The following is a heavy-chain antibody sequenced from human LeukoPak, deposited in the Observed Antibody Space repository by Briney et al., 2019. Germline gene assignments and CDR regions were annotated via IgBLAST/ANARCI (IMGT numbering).Heavy chain of an antibody. J-gene: IGHJ4*02. Sequence: SETLSLTCTVHGGSFSGYYWTWIRQPPGKGLEWIGYIYSSGSTYYNPSLKSRVTISVDTSKNRFSLKLSTVTAADTAVYYCARRPTGDPKFDYWGQGTLVTVSS. D-gene: IGHD7-27*01. CDR3: ARRPTGDPKFDY. V-gene: IGHV4-59*08. CDR2: IYSSGST. CDR1: GGSFSGYY.